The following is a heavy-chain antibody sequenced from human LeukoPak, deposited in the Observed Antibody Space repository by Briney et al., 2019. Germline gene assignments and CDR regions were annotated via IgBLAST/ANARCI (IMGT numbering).Heavy chain of an antibody. CDR3: ASPSSGQSFDI. J-gene: IGHJ3*02. CDR1: GFTVSNKY. D-gene: IGHD3-22*01. V-gene: IGHV3-53*01. Sequence: GSLRLSCAASGFTVSNKYMNWVRQAPGKGLEWVSIIYNDGSTYYADSVKGRFTISRDNSKNTLYLQMNSLRAEDTAVYYCASPSSGQSFDIWGQGTMVTVSS. CDR2: IYNDGST.